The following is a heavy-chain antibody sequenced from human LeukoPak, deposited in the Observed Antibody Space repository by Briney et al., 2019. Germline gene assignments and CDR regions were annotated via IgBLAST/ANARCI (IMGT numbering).Heavy chain of an antibody. CDR2: ISGSGGST. Sequence: GGSLRLSCAASGFTFSTYAMSWVRQAPGKGLEWVSGISGSGGSTYYADSVKGRFTISRDNSKNTLYLQMNSLRAEDTAVYYCARDGYYYDSSGYYEKMYYFDYWGQGTLVTVSS. CDR3: ARDGYYYDSSGYYEKMYYFDY. D-gene: IGHD3-22*01. V-gene: IGHV3-23*01. CDR1: GFTFSTYA. J-gene: IGHJ4*02.